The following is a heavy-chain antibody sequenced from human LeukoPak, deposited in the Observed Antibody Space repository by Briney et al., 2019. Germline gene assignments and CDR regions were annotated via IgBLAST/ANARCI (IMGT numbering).Heavy chain of an antibody. D-gene: IGHD2-15*01. CDR2: LYSEGKP. V-gene: IGHV3-53*01. CDR1: GFTVITND. Sequence: PGGSLRPSCPASGFTVITNDMTWVRHAPGKGLEWVSVLYSEGKPKYAESVQGRFTISRDNAKNTLYLEMNSLSPDDTAVYYCARGVEPLAANSLAYWGQGTLVTVSS. CDR3: ARGVEPLAANSLAY. J-gene: IGHJ4*02.